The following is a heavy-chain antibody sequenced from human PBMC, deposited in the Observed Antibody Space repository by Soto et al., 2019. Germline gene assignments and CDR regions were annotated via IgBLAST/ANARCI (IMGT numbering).Heavy chain of an antibody. D-gene: IGHD3-16*01. J-gene: IGHJ4*02. CDR2: INHSGST. Sequence: PSETLSLTCAVYGGSFSGYYWSWIRQPPGKGLEWIGEINHSGSTNYNPSLKSRVTISVDTSKNQFSLKLSSVTAADTAVYYCARGIMITFGGRYYFDYWGQGTLVTVSP. CDR1: GGSFSGYY. V-gene: IGHV4-34*01. CDR3: ARGIMITFGGRYYFDY.